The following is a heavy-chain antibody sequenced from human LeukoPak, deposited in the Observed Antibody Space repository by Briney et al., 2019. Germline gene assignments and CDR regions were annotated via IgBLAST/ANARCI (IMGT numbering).Heavy chain of an antibody. V-gene: IGHV1-18*01. J-gene: IGHJ4*02. CDR3: AREYCSSTSCYGPDY. CDR2: VSTYNGDT. Sequence: GASVKVSCQVTGYTFTTYGISWVRQAPGQGLEWMGWVSTYNGDTKYAQKLQGRVTMTTDTSTSTAYMGLRSLRSDDTAVYYCAREYCSSTSCYGPDYWGQGTLVTVSS. CDR1: GYTFTTYG. D-gene: IGHD2-2*01.